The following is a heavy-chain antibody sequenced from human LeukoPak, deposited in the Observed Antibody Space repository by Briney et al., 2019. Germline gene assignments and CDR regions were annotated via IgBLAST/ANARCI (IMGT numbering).Heavy chain of an antibody. V-gene: IGHV1-2*02. CDR2: INPNSGGT. D-gene: IGHD1-26*01. CDR3: ARDSKWERVIWFDP. Sequence: ASVKVSCKASGYTFTGYYMHWVRQAPGQGLEWMGWINPNSGGTNYAQKFQGRVTMTRDTSISTAYMELSRLRSDDTAVYYCARDSKWERVIWFDPWGQGTLVTVSS. J-gene: IGHJ5*02. CDR1: GYTFTGYY.